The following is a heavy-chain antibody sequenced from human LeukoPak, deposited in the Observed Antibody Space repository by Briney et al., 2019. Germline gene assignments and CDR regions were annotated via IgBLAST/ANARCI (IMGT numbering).Heavy chain of an antibody. CDR3: ARDLSSSGWYGAYFDY. J-gene: IGHJ4*02. V-gene: IGHV3-21*01. CDR1: GFTFSSYS. CDR2: ISSSSSYI. Sequence: GGSLRLSCAASGFTFSSYSMNWVRQAPGKGLEWVSSISSSSSYIYYADSVKGRFTISRDNAKNSLYLQMNSLRAEDTAVYYCARDLSSSGWYGAYFDYWGQGTLVTVSS. D-gene: IGHD6-19*01.